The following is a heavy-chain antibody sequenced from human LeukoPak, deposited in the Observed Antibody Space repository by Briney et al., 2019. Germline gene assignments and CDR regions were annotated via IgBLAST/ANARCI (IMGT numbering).Heavy chain of an antibody. D-gene: IGHD3-3*01. CDR3: ASARNYDFWSDDYYMDV. CDR2: MNPHSDNT. J-gene: IGHJ6*03. CDR1: GYTFTSYD. Sequence: VASVKVSCKASGYTFTSYDINWVRQATGQELEWMGWMNPHSDNTAYAQKFQGRVTITRNTSISTAYMELSSLRSEDTAVYYCASARNYDFWSDDYYMDVWGKGTTVTVSS. V-gene: IGHV1-8*01.